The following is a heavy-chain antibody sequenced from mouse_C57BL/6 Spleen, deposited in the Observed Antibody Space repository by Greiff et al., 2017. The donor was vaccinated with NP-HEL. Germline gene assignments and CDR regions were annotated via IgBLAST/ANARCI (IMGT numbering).Heavy chain of an antibody. D-gene: IGHD1-1*01. Sequence: EVQRVESGPGLAKPSQTLSLTCSVTGYSITSDYWNWIRKFPGNKLEYMGYISYSGSTYYNPSLKSRISITRDTSKNQYYLQLNSVTTEDTATYYCARYRHHSLYYGSSYFDYWGQGTTLTVSS. CDR2: ISYSGST. CDR1: GYSITSDY. CDR3: ARYRHHSLYYGSSYFDY. J-gene: IGHJ2*01. V-gene: IGHV3-8*01.